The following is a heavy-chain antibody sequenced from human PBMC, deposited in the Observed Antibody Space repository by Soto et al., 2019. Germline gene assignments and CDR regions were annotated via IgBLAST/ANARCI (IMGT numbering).Heavy chain of an antibody. V-gene: IGHV5-10-1*01. D-gene: IGHD3-10*01. J-gene: IGHJ6*02. CDR3: ASAYYYGSGIYLTFGNSNGTDV. CDR2: IDPSDSYT. CDR1: GYSFTSYW. Sequence: GXSLKISCKGSGYSFTSYWISWVRQMPGKGLEWMGRIDPSDSYTNYSPSFQGHVTISADKSISTAYLQWSSLKASDTAMYYCASAYYYGSGIYLTFGNSNGTDVWRHGPPVP.